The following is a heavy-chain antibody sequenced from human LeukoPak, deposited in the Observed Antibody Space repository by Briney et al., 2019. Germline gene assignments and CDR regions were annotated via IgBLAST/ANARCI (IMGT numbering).Heavy chain of an antibody. CDR3: GRDFYDRTGYDY. CDR2: IDSSGSDI. CDR1: GFSFSNFQ. D-gene: IGHD3-22*01. V-gene: IGHV3-48*03. J-gene: IGHJ4*02. Sequence: GGSLRLSCAASGFSFSNFQMNWVRQAPGKGLEWISFIDSSGSDIYYADSVKGRFTISRDNAKNSLFRQMNSLRDEDAAVYYCGRDFYDRTGYDYWGQGTLVTVSS.